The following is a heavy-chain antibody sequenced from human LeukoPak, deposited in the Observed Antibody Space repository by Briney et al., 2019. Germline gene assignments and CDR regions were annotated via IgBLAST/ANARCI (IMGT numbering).Heavy chain of an antibody. CDR1: GGSISSYY. J-gene: IGHJ4*02. CDR2: IYYSGST. D-gene: IGHD6-19*01. V-gene: IGHV4-59*01. Sequence: PSETLSLTCTVSGGSISSYYRSWIRQPPGKGLEWIGYIYYSGSTDYNPSLKSRVTISVDTYKNQFSLKLSSVTAADTAVYYCARGTYSSGRIPFDYWGQGTLVTVSS. CDR3: ARGTYSSGRIPFDY.